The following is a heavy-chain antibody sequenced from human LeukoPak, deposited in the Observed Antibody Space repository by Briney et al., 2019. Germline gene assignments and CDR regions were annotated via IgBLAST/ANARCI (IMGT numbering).Heavy chain of an antibody. Sequence: SETLSLTCTVSGGSISSSSYYWGWIRQPPGKGLEWIGSICDIGSTYYNPSLKRRVTISVDTSKNQFSLKLSSVTAADTAVYYCARKITVWGSYPRHLSPFDYWGQGTLVTVSS. D-gene: IGHD3-16*02. J-gene: IGHJ4*02. CDR3: ARKITVWGSYPRHLSPFDY. CDR2: ICDIGST. V-gene: IGHV4-39*01. CDR1: GGSISSSSYY.